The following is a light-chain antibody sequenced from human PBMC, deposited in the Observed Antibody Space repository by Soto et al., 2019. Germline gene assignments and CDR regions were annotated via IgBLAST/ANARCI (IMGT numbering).Light chain of an antibody. CDR1: SSDIGDHDY. CDR3: SSFTTTSTHV. V-gene: IGLV2-14*01. CDR2: GVN. J-gene: IGLJ1*01. Sequence: QSVLTQAASLSGSPGQSSTISCTGTSSDIGDHDYVSCFQQHPPRAPKLMISGVNHRPSGVSTRFSGSKSGNPAYLTISELQVQDEAEYFCSSFTTTSTHVFGTGIKVTV.